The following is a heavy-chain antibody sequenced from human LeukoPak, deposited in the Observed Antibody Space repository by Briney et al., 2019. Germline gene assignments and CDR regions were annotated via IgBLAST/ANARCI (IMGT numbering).Heavy chain of an antibody. J-gene: IGHJ3*02. V-gene: IGHV1-2*02. CDR1: GYTFTAYD. Sequence: ASVKVSCKASGYTFTAYDMHWVRQAPGQGLEWMGWINANSGGTNYAQKFQGRVTMTRDTSISTAYMELSRLRSDDTAVYYCARDYYDSSGFGAFDIWGQGTMVTVSS. CDR3: ARDYYDSSGFGAFDI. CDR2: INANSGGT. D-gene: IGHD3-22*01.